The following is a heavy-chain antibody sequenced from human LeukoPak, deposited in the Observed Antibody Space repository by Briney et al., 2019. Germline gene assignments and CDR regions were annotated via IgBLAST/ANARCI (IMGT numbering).Heavy chain of an antibody. Sequence: PGGSLRLSCAASGFTFSSYWMNWVRQAPGKGLEWVANIKQDGSEKYYVDSVKGRFTISRDNAKNSLYLQMNSLRAEDTALYYCARAPPSGGCSSTSCHHRYYYYYYMDVWGKGTTVTVSS. CDR2: IKQDGSEK. J-gene: IGHJ6*03. CDR3: ARAPPSGGCSSTSCHHRYYYYYYMDV. CDR1: GFTFSSYW. D-gene: IGHD2-2*01. V-gene: IGHV3-7*03.